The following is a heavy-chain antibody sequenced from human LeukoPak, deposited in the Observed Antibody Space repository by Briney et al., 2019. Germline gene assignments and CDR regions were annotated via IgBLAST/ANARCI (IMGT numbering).Heavy chain of an antibody. CDR3: ARVTHDYGGNSGFD. V-gene: IGHV1-69*04. D-gene: IGHD4-23*01. CDR1: GGTFSSYA. J-gene: IGHJ4*02. Sequence: SVKVSCKASGGTFSSYAISWVRQAPGQGLEWMGRIIPILGIANYAQKFQGRVTITADESTSTAYMELSSLRSEDTAVYYCARVTHDYGGNSGFDWGQGTLVTVSS. CDR2: IIPILGIA.